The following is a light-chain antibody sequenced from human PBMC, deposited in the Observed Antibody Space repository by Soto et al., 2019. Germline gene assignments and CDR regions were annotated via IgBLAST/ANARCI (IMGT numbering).Light chain of an antibody. CDR3: SSYTSSSNLV. CDR2: EVS. V-gene: IGLV2-14*02. J-gene: IGLJ1*01. CDR1: SSDVGRYNL. Sequence: QSVLTQPASVSGSPGQSITISCTGTSSDVGRYNLVSWYQQHPGKAPKLMISEVSNRPSGVSNRFSGSKSGNTASLTISGLQAQDEADYYCSSYTSSSNLVLGNGTKVTVL.